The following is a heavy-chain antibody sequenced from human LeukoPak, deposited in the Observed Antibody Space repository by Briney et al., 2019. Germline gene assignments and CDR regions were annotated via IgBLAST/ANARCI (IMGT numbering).Heavy chain of an antibody. Sequence: PSETLSLTCAVYGGSFTGYYWSWIRQPPGKGLEWIGEVTHSGSTNYSPSLKSRVTTSVDTSKNQFSLKLSSVTAADTAVYYCGRSIGVLYGFDFWGQGTLVTVSS. J-gene: IGHJ4*02. CDR1: GGSFTGYY. D-gene: IGHD4-17*01. V-gene: IGHV4-34*01. CDR2: VTHSGST. CDR3: GRSIGVLYGFDF.